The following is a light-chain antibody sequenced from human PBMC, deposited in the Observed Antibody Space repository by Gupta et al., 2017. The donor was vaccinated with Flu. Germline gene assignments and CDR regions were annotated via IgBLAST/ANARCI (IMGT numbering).Light chain of an antibody. J-gene: IGLJ3*02. CDR2: GNN. V-gene: IGLV1-40*01. CDR3: QSYDTSLSRV. CDR1: SSNIGAGYD. Sequence: SSNIGAGYDVHWYQQFPGTVPKLVIYGNNNRPSGVPERFSGSKSGTSASLAITGLQAEDEADYYCQSYDTSLSRVFGGGTKLTVL.